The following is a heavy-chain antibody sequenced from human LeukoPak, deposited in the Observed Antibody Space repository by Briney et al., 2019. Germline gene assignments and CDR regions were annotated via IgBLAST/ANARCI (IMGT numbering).Heavy chain of an antibody. V-gene: IGHV4-59*01. CDR2: IYNSGYT. J-gene: IGHJ4*02. CDR1: GGPITSYY. CDR3: ARGTNYGPGTYHY. Sequence: SETLSLTCTVSGGPITSYYWSWIRQPPGKGLEWIGYIYNSGYTNYNPSLKSRVTISVDTSRNQFSLKLSSVTAADTAVYYCARGTNYGPGTYHYWGQGTLVTVSS. D-gene: IGHD3-10*01.